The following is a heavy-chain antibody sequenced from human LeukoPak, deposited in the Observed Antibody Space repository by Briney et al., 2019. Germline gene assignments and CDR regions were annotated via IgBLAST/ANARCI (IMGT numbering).Heavy chain of an antibody. CDR1: GYTFTSYG. Sequence: ASLKVSCKASGYTFTSYGISWVRRAPGQGLEWMGWISAYNGNTNYAQKLQGRVTMTTDTSTSTAYMELRSLRSDDTAVYYCARATHSGYYPGYWGQGTLVTVSS. CDR3: ARATHSGYYPGY. CDR2: ISAYNGNT. D-gene: IGHD5-12*01. V-gene: IGHV1-18*01. J-gene: IGHJ4*02.